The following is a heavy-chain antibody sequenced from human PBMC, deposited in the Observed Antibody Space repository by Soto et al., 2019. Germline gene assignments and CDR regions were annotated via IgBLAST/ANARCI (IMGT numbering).Heavy chain of an antibody. CDR3: ARGGRYSGYGVRIDY. D-gene: IGHD5-12*01. CDR2: ISAYNGNT. Sequence: QVQLVQSGAEVKKPGASVKVAFKAYGYTFTCSGISWVRRAHGQGLEWMGWISAYNGNTNYAQKLQGRVTMTTDTSTSTAYMELRSLRSDDTAVYYCARGGRYSGYGVRIDYWGQGTLVTVSS. J-gene: IGHJ4*02. V-gene: IGHV1-18*01. CDR1: GYTFTCSG.